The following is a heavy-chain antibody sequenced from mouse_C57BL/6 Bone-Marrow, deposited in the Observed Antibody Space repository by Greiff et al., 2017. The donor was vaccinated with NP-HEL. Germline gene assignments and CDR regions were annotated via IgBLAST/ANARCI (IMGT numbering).Heavy chain of an antibody. CDR3: ARTYYGEMDY. D-gene: IGHD1-1*01. J-gene: IGHJ4*01. V-gene: IGHV1-26*01. CDR1: GYTFTDYY. CDR2: INPNNGGT. Sequence: VQLQQSGPELVKPGASVKISCKASGYTFTDYYMNWVKQSHGKSLEWIGDINPNNGGTSYNQKFKGKATLTVDKSSSTAYMELRSLTSEDSAVYYCARTYYGEMDYWGQGTSVTVSS.